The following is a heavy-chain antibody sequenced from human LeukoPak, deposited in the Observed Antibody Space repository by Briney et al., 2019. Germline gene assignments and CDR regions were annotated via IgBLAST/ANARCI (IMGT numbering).Heavy chain of an antibody. Sequence: SETLSLTCTVSGGSISSGGYYWSWIRQPPGKGLEWIGYIYHSGSTYYNPSLKSRATISVDRSKNQFSLKLSPVTAADTAVYYCARGTLQLLFDPWGQGTLVTVSS. CDR1: GGSISSGGYY. J-gene: IGHJ5*02. CDR3: ARGTLQLLFDP. D-gene: IGHD5-18*01. V-gene: IGHV4-30-2*01. CDR2: IYHSGST.